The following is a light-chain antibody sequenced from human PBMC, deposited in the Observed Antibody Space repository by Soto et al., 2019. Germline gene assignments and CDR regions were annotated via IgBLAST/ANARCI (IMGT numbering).Light chain of an antibody. V-gene: IGLV2-8*01. CDR1: SSDVGGYNY. CDR3: CSSSGVTTWI. J-gene: IGLJ3*02. CDR2: EVT. Sequence: QSVLTQPPSASGSPGQSVTISCTGTSSDVGGYNYVSWYQQHPGKAPKLMIYEVTKRPSGVPDRFSGSKSGNTASLTVSGLQAEDEADYYCCSSSGVTTWIFGGGTKVTVL.